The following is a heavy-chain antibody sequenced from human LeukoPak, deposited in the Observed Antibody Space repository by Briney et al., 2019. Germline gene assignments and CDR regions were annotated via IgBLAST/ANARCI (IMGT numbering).Heavy chain of an antibody. CDR1: GGSISSYY. Sequence: SSETLSLTCTVSGGSISSYYWSWIRQPAGKGLEWIGRIYTSGSTNYNPSLKSRVTMSVDTSKNQFSLKLSSVTAADTAVYYCASLQYYYDSSGYYWGVHDAFDIWGQGTMVTVSS. D-gene: IGHD3-22*01. CDR2: IYTSGST. CDR3: ASLQYYYDSSGYYWGVHDAFDI. V-gene: IGHV4-4*07. J-gene: IGHJ3*02.